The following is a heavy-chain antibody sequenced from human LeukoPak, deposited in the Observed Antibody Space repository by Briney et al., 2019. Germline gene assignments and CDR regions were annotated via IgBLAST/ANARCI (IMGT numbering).Heavy chain of an antibody. Sequence: SETLSLTCAVYGGSFSGYYWSWIRQPPGKGLEWIGEINHSGKTNYNPSLKSRVTISVDTSKNQFSLKLSSVTAADTAVYYCARGPRGYYGMDVWGQGTTVTVSS. CDR3: ARGPRGYYGMDV. CDR2: INHSGKT. J-gene: IGHJ6*02. V-gene: IGHV4-34*01. CDR1: GGSFSGYY.